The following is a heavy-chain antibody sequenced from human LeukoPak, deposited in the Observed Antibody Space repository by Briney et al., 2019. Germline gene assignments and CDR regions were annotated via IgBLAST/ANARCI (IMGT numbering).Heavy chain of an antibody. V-gene: IGHV3-74*01. CDR3: TRVQAGRSGLMDV. CDR1: GFSLSGYW. J-gene: IGHJ6*02. D-gene: IGHD2-8*02. CDR2: IGFDGSGT. Sequence: GGSLRLSCAASGFSLSGYWMHWVRQAPGKGLVWVSRIGFDGSGTTYADSVKGRFAISRDTSKNTLYLQMNSLRGEDAAVYHCTRVQAGRSGLMDVWGRGTTVTVSS.